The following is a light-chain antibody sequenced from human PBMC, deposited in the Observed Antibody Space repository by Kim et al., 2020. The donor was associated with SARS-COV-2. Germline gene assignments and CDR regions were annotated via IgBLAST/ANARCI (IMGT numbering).Light chain of an antibody. J-gene: IGKJ5*01. CDR1: QDIRND. CDR3: LQHNTYPLT. Sequence: AAVGDRVTITWRASQDIRNDLGWYQQNPGRAPKRLIYGASSLQSGVPSRFSGSGSGTEFTLTISSLQPEDFATYFCLQHNTYPLTFGQGTRLEIK. CDR2: GAS. V-gene: IGKV1-17*01.